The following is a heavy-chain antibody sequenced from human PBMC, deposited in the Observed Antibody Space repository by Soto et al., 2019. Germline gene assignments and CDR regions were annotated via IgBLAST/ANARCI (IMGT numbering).Heavy chain of an antibody. CDR3: ASGASRWYPYFFDS. J-gene: IGHJ4*02. V-gene: IGHV1-69*13. D-gene: IGHD6-13*01. CDR1: EGTFNSYA. CDR2: IIPYYNTL. Sequence: WASVKVSCKAPEGTFNSYAIAWVRQAPGQGLEWMGGIIPYYNTLNYAQKFQDRVTITAYDSTNTVYMELSSLRSDDTAVHFCASGASRWYPYFFDSWAQGTLVTVSS.